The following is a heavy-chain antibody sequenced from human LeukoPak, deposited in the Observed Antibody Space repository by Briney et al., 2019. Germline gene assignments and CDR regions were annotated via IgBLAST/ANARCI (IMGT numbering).Heavy chain of an antibody. D-gene: IGHD3/OR15-3a*01. CDR3: ARALSWTTDSYYYMDV. CDR2: MNPNSGNT. V-gene: IGHV1-8*01. Sequence: ASVKVSCKASGYTFTSYDINWVRQATGQGLEWMGWMNPNSGNTGYAQKFQGRVTMTKNTSIATAYMELSSLRSEDTAVYYCARALSWTTDSYYYMDVWGKGTTVTVSS. CDR1: GYTFTSYD. J-gene: IGHJ6*03.